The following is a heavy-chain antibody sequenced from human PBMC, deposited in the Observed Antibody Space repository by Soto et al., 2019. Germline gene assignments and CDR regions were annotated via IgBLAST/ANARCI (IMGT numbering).Heavy chain of an antibody. CDR1: GFTVSSNY. Sequence: GGSLRLSCAASGFTVSSNYMSWVRQAPGKGLEWVSVIYSGGSTHYADSVKGRFTISRHNSKNTLYLQMNSLRAEDTAVYYCARGSSGWYSAFDIWGQGTMVTVSS. CDR2: IYSGGST. CDR3: ARGSSGWYSAFDI. J-gene: IGHJ3*02. D-gene: IGHD6-19*01. V-gene: IGHV3-53*04.